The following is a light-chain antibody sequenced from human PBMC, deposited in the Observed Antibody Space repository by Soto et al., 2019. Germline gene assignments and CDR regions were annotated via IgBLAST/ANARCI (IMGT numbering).Light chain of an antibody. V-gene: IGKV3-20*01. CDR2: GAS. Sequence: EIMLTQSPVTLSLSPGERGTLSCRASQSVGTSLAWYQQKPGQAPRLLIYGASNRATGIPDRFSGSGSGTDFTLTISRLEPEDFAVYYCQRHAYSPITFGQGTRLEIK. CDR1: QSVGTS. CDR3: QRHAYSPIT. J-gene: IGKJ5*01.